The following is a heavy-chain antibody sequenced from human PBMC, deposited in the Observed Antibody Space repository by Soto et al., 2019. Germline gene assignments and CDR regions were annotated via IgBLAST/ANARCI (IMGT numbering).Heavy chain of an antibody. Sequence: PSETLSLTCAVSGGSLSSSAYSWSWIRQPPGKGLEWIGFIYQSGSTYYNPSLKSRVTMSLDRPKNQFSLKLSSVTAADTAVYYCARELLFYDSDGLSWDDAFDIWGQGTMVTVS. D-gene: IGHD3-22*01. CDR3: ARELLFYDSDGLSWDDAFDI. CDR1: GGSLSSSAYS. V-gene: IGHV4-30-2*01. CDR2: IYQSGST. J-gene: IGHJ3*02.